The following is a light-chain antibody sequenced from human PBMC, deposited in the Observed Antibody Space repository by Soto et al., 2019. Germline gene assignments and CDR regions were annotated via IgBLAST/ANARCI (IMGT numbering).Light chain of an antibody. CDR2: GAS. CDR1: QSISTY. CDR3: EQSYSTPWT. V-gene: IGKV1-39*01. J-gene: IGKJ1*01. Sequence: DLQMTQSPSSLSASVGDRVTITCRASQSISTYLNWYQQKPGKAPKLLIYGASSLQSGVPSRFTGSGSGTDFTLTISSLQPEDFATYHCEQSYSTPWTFGQGTKVEI.